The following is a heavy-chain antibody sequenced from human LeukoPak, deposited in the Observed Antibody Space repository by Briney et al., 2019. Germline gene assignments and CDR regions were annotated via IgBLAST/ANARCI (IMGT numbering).Heavy chain of an antibody. D-gene: IGHD4-11*01. Sequence: GGSLRLSCAASGFTFSDYYMSWIRQAPGKGLEWVSYISSSGSTIYYADSEKGRFTISRDNAKNSLYLQMNSLRAEDTAVYYCARDNSDILQNYYYYYMDVWGKGTTVTVSS. CDR1: GFTFSDYY. V-gene: IGHV3-11*01. CDR2: ISSSGSTI. J-gene: IGHJ6*03. CDR3: ARDNSDILQNYYYYYMDV.